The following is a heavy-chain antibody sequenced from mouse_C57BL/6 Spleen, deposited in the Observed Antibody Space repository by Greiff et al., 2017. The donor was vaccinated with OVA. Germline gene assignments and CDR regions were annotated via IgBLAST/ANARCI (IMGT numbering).Heavy chain of an antibody. J-gene: IGHJ3*01. CDR1: GYTFTDYY. CDR3: ARGSSGGWFDY. Sequence: VQLQQSGAELVKPGASVKMSCKASGYTFTDYYMHWVKQRPGQGLEWIGGIDPEDGDTNYAPKFQGTATLTADTSSNTAFLQLSSLTSEDAGVYYGARGSSGGWFDYWGQGTLVTVSA. CDR2: IDPEDGDT. V-gene: IGHV14-2*01. D-gene: IGHD1-1*01.